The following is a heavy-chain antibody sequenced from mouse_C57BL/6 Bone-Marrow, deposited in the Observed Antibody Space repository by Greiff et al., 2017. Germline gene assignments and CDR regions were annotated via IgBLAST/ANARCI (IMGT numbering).Heavy chain of an antibody. D-gene: IGHD1-1*01. CDR2: IYPGSGST. Sequence: QVQLQQPGAELVKPGASVKMSCKASGYTFTSYWITWVKQRPGQGLEWIGDIYPGSGSTNYNEKFKSKATLTVDTSSSTAYMQLSSLTSEDSAVYYCARKEGYYGSSGYFEVWGTGTTVTVSS. V-gene: IGHV1-55*01. J-gene: IGHJ1*03. CDR1: GYTFTSYW. CDR3: ARKEGYYGSSGYFEV.